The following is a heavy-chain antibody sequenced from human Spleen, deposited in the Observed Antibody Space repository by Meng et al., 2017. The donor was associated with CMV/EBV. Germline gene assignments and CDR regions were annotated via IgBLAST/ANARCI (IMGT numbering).Heavy chain of an antibody. Sequence: ASVKVSCTASGYTFTSYGISWVRQAPGQGLEWMGWISAYNGNTNYAQKLQGRVTMTTDTSTSTAYMELRSLRADDTDVYYCARVRYCSSTSCQYYYYGMDVWGQGTTVTVSS. CDR2: ISAYNGNT. CDR1: GYTFTSYG. V-gene: IGHV1-18*01. D-gene: IGHD2-2*01. J-gene: IGHJ6*02. CDR3: ARVRYCSSTSCQYYYYGMDV.